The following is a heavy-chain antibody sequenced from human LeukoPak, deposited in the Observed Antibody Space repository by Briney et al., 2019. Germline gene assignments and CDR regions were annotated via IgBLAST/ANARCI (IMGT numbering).Heavy chain of an antibody. CDR1: GGSFSGYY. CDR2: INHSGST. J-gene: IGHJ4*02. D-gene: IGHD1-26*01. CDR3: ARDLEMAGSFGDY. Sequence: SETLSLTCAVYGGSFSGYYWSWIRQPPGKGLEWIGEINHSGSTNYNPSLKSRVTISVDTSKNQFSLKLSSVTAADTAVYYCARDLEMAGSFGDYWGQGTLVTVSS. V-gene: IGHV4-34*01.